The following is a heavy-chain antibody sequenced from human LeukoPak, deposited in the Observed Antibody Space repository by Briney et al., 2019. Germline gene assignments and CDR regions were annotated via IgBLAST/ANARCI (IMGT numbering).Heavy chain of an antibody. J-gene: IGHJ4*02. CDR1: GFTFNNYG. V-gene: IGHV4-38-2*01. Sequence: GSLRLSCAASGFTFNNYGMHWVRQAPGKGLEWIGSIYHSGSTYYNPSLKSRVTISVDTSKNQFSLKLSSVTAADTAVYYCARASRGGSGSYPDYWGQGTLVTVSS. CDR2: IYHSGST. CDR3: ARASRGGSGSYPDY. D-gene: IGHD3-10*01.